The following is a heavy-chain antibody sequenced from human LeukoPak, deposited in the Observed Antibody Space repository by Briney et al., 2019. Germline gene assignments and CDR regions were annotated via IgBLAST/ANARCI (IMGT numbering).Heavy chain of an antibody. D-gene: IGHD1-26*01. CDR1: GFTFSSYA. Sequence: SGGSLRLSCAASGFTFSSYAMSWVRQAPGKGLEWVSAISGSGGSTYYADSVKGRFTISRDNSKNTLYLQMNSLRAEDTAVYYCAKTPSRWELHYFDYWGQGTLVTVSS. CDR2: ISGSGGST. V-gene: IGHV3-23*01. J-gene: IGHJ4*02. CDR3: AKTPSRWELHYFDY.